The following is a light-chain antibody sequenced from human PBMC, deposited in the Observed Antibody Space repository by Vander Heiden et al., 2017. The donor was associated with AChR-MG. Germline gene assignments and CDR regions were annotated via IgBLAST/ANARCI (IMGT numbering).Light chain of an antibody. CDR1: QSISSY. Sequence: DIQMTQSPSSLSASVGDRVTITCRASQSISSYLNWYQQKPGKAPNLLIYTASSLQCGVPSRFSGSGSETDFTLTISSLLPECCATYFCQQSYSTPRTFGQGTKVEIK. V-gene: IGKV1-39*01. CDR3: QQSYSTPRT. CDR2: TAS. J-gene: IGKJ1*01.